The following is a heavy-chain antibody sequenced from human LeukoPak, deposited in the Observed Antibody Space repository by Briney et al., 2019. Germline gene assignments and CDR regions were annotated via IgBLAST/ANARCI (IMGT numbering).Heavy chain of an antibody. D-gene: IGHD3-16*01. V-gene: IGHV1-2*02. J-gene: IGHJ4*02. CDR2: INPNSGDT. CDR1: GYTFTSYG. Sequence: ASVTVSCKASGYTFTSYGISWVRQAPGQGLEWMGWINPNSGDTNYAQKFQGRVTMTRDTSISTAYMEPSGLRSNDTAVYYCAGDRTGGNDYWGQGTLVTVSS. CDR3: AGDRTGGNDY.